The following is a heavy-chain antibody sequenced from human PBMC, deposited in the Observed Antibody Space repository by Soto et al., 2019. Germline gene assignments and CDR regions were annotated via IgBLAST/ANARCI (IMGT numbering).Heavy chain of an antibody. D-gene: IGHD3-3*01. V-gene: IGHV4-31*03. CDR3: ARDGHDFWSGLRNGMDV. Sequence: QVQLQESGPGLVKPSQTLSLTCTVSGGSISSGGYYWSWIRQHPGKGLEWIGYIYYSGSTYYNPSRKSRVTISVDTSKKQFSLKLSSVTAADTAVYYCARDGHDFWSGLRNGMDVWGQGTTVTVSS. CDR2: IYYSGST. CDR1: GGSISSGGYY. J-gene: IGHJ6*02.